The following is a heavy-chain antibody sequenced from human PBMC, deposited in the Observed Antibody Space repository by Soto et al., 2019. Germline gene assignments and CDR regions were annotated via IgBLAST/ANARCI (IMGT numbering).Heavy chain of an antibody. CDR3: ARTDCGGDCSHWLFDY. CDR2: IWYDGSNK. J-gene: IGHJ4*02. D-gene: IGHD2-21*02. CDR1: GFTFSSYG. V-gene: IGHV3-33*01. Sequence: QVQLVESGGGVVQPGRSLRLSCAASGFTFSSYGMHWVRQAPGKGLEWVAVIWYDGSNKYYADSVKGRFTISRDNSKNTLYLQMNSLRAEDTAVYYCARTDCGGDCSHWLFDYWGQGTLVTVSS.